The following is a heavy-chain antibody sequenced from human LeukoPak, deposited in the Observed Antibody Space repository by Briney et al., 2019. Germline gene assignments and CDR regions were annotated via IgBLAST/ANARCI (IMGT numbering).Heavy chain of an antibody. CDR3: TREVHCNFDY. D-gene: IGHD2-21*02. J-gene: IGHJ4*02. V-gene: IGHV3-7*05. CDR2: IKQDGSER. Sequence: GGSLRLSCAASGFTFNNYWMSWVRHAPGKGLEWVANIKQDGSERFYVDSVRGRFTISKDNAKNSLYLQMNNLRAEDTAVYYCTREVHCNFDYWGQGTLVTVSS. CDR1: GFTFNNYW.